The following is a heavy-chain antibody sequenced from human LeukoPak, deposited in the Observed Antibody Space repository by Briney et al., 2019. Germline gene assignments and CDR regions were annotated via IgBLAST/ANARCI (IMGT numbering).Heavy chain of an antibody. CDR1: GYTFTGYY. J-gene: IGHJ6*03. D-gene: IGHD3-10*01. Sequence: EASVKVSCKASGYTFTGYYMHWVRQAPGQGLEWMGWINPNSGGTYYAQKFQGRVTMTSDTSISTAYMELSRLRSDNTAVYYCARGPSITLVRGGQWYFYMDVWGKGTTVTVSS. V-gene: IGHV1-2*02. CDR2: INPNSGGT. CDR3: ARGPSITLVRGGQWYFYMDV.